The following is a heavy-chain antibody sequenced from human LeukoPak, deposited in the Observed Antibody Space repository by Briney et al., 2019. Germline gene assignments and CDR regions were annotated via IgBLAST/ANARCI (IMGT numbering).Heavy chain of an antibody. CDR3: AKESPYGVGGTGRVYYFDY. CDR2: ISNSVRK. V-gene: IGHV3-23*01. D-gene: IGHD1-26*01. CDR1: GFTFTIYA. Sequence: AGSLRLSWAASGFTFTIYAISWLRQAPGKGLDWVASISNSVRKYYLDPLKARSTISRDNSKRAVNLQMNSLRAEDTAVYYCAKESPYGVGGTGRVYYFDYWGEGALVTVSS. J-gene: IGHJ4*02.